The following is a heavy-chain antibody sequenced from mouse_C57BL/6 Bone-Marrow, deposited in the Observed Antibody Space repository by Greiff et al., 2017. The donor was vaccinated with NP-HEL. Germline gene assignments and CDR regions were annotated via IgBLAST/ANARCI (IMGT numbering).Heavy chain of an antibody. J-gene: IGHJ3*01. CDR2: IHPNSGST. CDR3: ATSTYYYGSEAWFAY. CDR1: GYTFTSYW. Sequence: QVQLQQSGAELVKPGASVKLSCKASGYTFTSYWMHWVKQRPGQGLEWIGMIHPNSGSTNYNEKFKSKATLTVDKSSSTAYMQLSSLTSEDSAVYYCATSTYYYGSEAWFAYWGQGTLVTVSA. V-gene: IGHV1-64*01. D-gene: IGHD1-1*01.